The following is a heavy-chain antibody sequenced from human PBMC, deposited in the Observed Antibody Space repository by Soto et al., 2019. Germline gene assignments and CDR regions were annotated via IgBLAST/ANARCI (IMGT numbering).Heavy chain of an antibody. CDR3: ARSRTTVTPSGFQH. D-gene: IGHD4-17*01. Sequence: SETLSLTCTVSGGSISSYYWSWIRQPPGKGLEWIGYIYYSGSTNYNPSLKSRVTISVDTSKNQFSLKLSPVTAADTAVYYCARSRTTVTPSGFQHWGQGTLVTVSS. V-gene: IGHV4-59*01. CDR2: IYYSGST. J-gene: IGHJ1*01. CDR1: GGSISSYY.